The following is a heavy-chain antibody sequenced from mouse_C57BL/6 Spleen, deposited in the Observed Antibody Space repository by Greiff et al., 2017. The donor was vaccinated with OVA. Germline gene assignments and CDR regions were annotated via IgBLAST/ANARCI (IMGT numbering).Heavy chain of an antibody. CDR1: GFTFSSYA. J-gene: IGHJ1*03. Sequence: EVMLVESGGGLVKPGGSLKLSCAASGFTFSSYAMSWVRQTPEKRLEWVATISDGGSYTYYPDNVKGRFTISRDNAKNNLYLQMSHLKSEDTAMYYCAGISPTWYFDVWGTGTTVTVSS. CDR3: AGISPTWYFDV. V-gene: IGHV5-4*03. CDR2: ISDGGSYT. D-gene: IGHD2-10*01.